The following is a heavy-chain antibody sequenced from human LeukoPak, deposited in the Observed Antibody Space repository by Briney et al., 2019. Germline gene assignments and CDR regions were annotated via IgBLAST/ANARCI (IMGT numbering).Heavy chain of an antibody. CDR1: GLTFSSYG. CDR2: ISYDGSNK. CDR3: AKGGGGGYSYGQRLGY. J-gene: IGHJ4*02. D-gene: IGHD5-18*01. Sequence: GRSLRLSCAASGLTFSSYGMHWVRQAPGKGLEWVAVISYDGSNKYYADSVKGRFTISRDNSKNTLYLQMNSLRAEDTAVYYCAKGGGGGYSYGQRLGYWGQGTLVTVSS. V-gene: IGHV3-30*18.